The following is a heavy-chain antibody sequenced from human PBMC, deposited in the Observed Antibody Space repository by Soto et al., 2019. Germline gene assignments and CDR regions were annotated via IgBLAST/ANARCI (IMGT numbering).Heavy chain of an antibody. CDR2: IITLLGAG. Sequence: QVQLVQSGAEVKKPGSSVKVSCKASGGTFSSNAISWVRQAPGQGLEWMGGIITLLGAGHYAQKFQGRVTITADDSTNTAYMELSSLRSEDTAVYYCASHKGSGYFYGMDVWGQGTTVTVSS. V-gene: IGHV1-69*01. CDR1: GGTFSSNA. CDR3: ASHKGSGYFYGMDV. J-gene: IGHJ6*02.